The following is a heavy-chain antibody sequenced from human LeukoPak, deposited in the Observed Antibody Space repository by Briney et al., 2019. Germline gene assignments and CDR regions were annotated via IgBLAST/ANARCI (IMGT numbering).Heavy chain of an antibody. CDR1: VYRFTDYY. CDR3: ARELGFCSTTSCPLYHY. J-gene: IGHJ4*02. V-gene: IGHV1-2*02. D-gene: IGHD2-2*01. Sequence: ASVKVSCKASVYRFTDYYVHWVRQAPGQGLEWMGWINPNNGGTNYAQKFYGRVTMTRDTSITTAYMELNRLTSDDTAAYYCARELGFCSTTSCPLYHYWGQGTLVTVSS. CDR2: INPNNGGT.